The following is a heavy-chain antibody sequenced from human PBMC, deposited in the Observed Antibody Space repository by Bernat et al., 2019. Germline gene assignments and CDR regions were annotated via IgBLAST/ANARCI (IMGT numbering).Heavy chain of an antibody. Sequence: QVQLQQWGAGLLKPSETLSLTCAVSDGAFSTYYWGWIRQPPGKGLEWIGEINHSGSTNYNPSLKSRVTMSVDTFRNRFSLKLSSVTAADSAIYFCARGGVDNSNYGGLFDSWGQGTLLTVSS. V-gene: IGHV4-34*02. J-gene: IGHJ4*02. CDR3: ARGGVDNSNYGGLFDS. CDR1: DGAFSTYY. CDR2: INHSGST. D-gene: IGHD4-4*01.